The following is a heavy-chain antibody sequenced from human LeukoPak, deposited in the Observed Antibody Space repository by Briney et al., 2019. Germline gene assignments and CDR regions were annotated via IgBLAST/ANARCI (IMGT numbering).Heavy chain of an antibody. CDR3: RGAYGDK. Sequence: ASVKVSCTASGYTFIDYYVHWVRQAPGQGLEWMGWISTQSGNTNYAQKVQGRLTLTTDRSTNTAYMELRSLRSDDTAVYCARGAYGDKWGQGTMVTVSS. V-gene: IGHV1-18*04. CDR1: GYTFIDYY. CDR2: ISTQSGNT. J-gene: IGHJ4*02. D-gene: IGHD4-17*01.